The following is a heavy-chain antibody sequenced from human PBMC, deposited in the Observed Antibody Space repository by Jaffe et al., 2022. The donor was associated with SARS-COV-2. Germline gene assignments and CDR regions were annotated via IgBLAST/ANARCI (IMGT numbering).Heavy chain of an antibody. D-gene: IGHD3-3*01. CDR3: ARFHYDFWSVNPTQNWFDP. CDR1: GFTFSSYE. Sequence: EVQLVESGGGLVQPGGSLRLSCAASGFTFSSYEMNWVRQAPGKGLEWVSYISSSGSTIYYADSVKGRFTISRDNAKNSLYLQMNSLRAEDTAVYYCARFHYDFWSVNPTQNWFDPWGQGTLVTVSS. V-gene: IGHV3-48*03. CDR2: ISSSGSTI. J-gene: IGHJ5*02.